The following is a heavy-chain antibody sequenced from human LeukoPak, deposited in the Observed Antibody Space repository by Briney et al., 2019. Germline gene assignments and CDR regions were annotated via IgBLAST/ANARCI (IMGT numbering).Heavy chain of an antibody. CDR3: VRWGGKQLDTDFDY. D-gene: IGHD6-13*01. CDR2: MNPNSGDA. V-gene: IGHV1-8*02. CDR1: GYSFTDYD. J-gene: IGHJ4*02. Sequence: AGSVKVSCKASGYSFTDYDINWVRQATGQGPEWMGRMNPNSGDAGSAQKFQGRLTMTRSTSISTAYMELSSLRPEDTAVYYCVRWGGKQLDTDFDYWGQGTLVTVSS.